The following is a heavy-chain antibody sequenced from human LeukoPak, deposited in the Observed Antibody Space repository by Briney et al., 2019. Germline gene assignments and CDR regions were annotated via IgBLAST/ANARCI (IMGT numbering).Heavy chain of an antibody. CDR3: ARDFNYYDSSGYLI. V-gene: IGHV4-61*02. J-gene: IGHJ4*02. CDR2: IYTSGST. CDR1: GGSISSGSYY. D-gene: IGHD3-22*01. Sequence: PSETLSLTCTVSGGSISSGSYYWSWIRQPAGKGLEWIGRIYTSGSTNYNPSLKSRATISVDTSKNQFSLKLSSVTAADTAVYYCARDFNYYDSSGYLIWGQGTLVTVSS.